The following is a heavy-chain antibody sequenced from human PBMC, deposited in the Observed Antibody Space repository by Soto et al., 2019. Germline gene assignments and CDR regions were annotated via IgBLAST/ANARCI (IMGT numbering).Heavy chain of an antibody. Sequence: QITLKESGPTLVKPTQTLTLTCTFSGFSLSTSGVGVGWIRQPPGKALEWLALIYWDDDKRYSPSLKSRLTIXXDXSXXQVVLTMTNMDPVDTATYYCAHESLRYFAAAYFDYWGQGTLVTVSS. CDR3: AHESLRYFAAAYFDY. J-gene: IGHJ4*02. CDR1: GFSLSTSGVG. D-gene: IGHD3-9*01. CDR2: IYWDDDK. V-gene: IGHV2-5*02.